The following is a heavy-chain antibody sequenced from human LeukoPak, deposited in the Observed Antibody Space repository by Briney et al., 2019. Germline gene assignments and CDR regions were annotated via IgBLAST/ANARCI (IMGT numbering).Heavy chain of an antibody. V-gene: IGHV3-64*01. CDR1: GFTFSSYA. Sequence: GGSLRLSCAASGFTFSSYAMHWVRQAPGKGLEYVSAISSNGGSTYYANSVKGRFTISRDNSKNTLYLQMGSLRAEDMAVYYCARDSDPDILEWLRVNWFDPWGQGTLVTVSS. CDR2: ISSNGGST. CDR3: ARDSDPDILEWLRVNWFDP. D-gene: IGHD3-3*01. J-gene: IGHJ5*02.